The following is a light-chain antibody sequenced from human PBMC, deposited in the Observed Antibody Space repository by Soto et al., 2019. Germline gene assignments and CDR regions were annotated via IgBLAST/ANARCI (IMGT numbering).Light chain of an antibody. CDR2: EVS. J-gene: IGLJ2*01. CDR1: SSDVGGYNY. Sequence: QSVLTQPPSASGSPGQSVTISCTGTSSDVGGYNYVSWYQQHPGKAPKLMIYEVSKRPSGVPDRFSGSKSGNTGSLTVSGLQAEDEADYYCSSYAGSNNVVFGGGTKLTVL. V-gene: IGLV2-8*01. CDR3: SSYAGSNNVV.